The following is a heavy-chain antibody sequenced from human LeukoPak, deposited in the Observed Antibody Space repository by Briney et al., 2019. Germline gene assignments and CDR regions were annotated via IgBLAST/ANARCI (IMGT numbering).Heavy chain of an antibody. J-gene: IGHJ5*02. V-gene: IGHV4-31*03. CDR2: IYHSGST. D-gene: IGHD6-13*01. CDR1: GGSISSGNYY. CDR3: ARTNPYSGTFYWFDP. Sequence: SQTLSLTCTVSGGSISSGNYYWSWIRQHPGKGLEWIGYIYHSGSTSYNPSLKSRVTISVDTSKNQFSLTLSSVSAADTAVYYCARTNPYSGTFYWFDPWGQGTLVTVSS.